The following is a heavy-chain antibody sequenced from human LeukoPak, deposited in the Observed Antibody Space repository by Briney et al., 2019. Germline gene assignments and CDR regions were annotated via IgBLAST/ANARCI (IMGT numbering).Heavy chain of an antibody. CDR2: IYYSGST. CDR3: ARHRGSGSPYFDY. CDR1: GDSIINYY. J-gene: IGHJ4*02. V-gene: IGHV4-59*08. Sequence: AETLTLTCTVSGDSIINYYWSWIRQFPGKGLEWFGYIYYSGSTKYNPSLNSGVTISVDTSKNQFSLNLSSVTAADTAVYYWARHRGSGSPYFDYCGQGTLVTVSS. D-gene: IGHD3-10*01.